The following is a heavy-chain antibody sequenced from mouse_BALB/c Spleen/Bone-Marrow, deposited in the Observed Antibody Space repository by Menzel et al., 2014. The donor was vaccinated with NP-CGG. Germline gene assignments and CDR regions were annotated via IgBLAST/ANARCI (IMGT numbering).Heavy chain of an antibody. CDR3: ARGDWAWFVY. CDR2: INPDSSTI. D-gene: IGHD4-1*01. V-gene: IGHV4-1*02. J-gene: IGHJ3*01. Sequence: DVMLVESGGGLVQPGGSLKLSCAASGFDFSRYWVSWVRQAPGKGLEWIGEINPDSSTINYTPSLKDKFIISRDNAKNTLYLQMSKVRSEDTALYYCARGDWAWFVYWGQGTLVTVSA. CDR1: GFDFSRYW.